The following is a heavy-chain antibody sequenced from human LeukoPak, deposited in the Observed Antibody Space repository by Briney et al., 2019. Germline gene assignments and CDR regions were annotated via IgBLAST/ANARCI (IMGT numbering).Heavy chain of an antibody. Sequence: SETLSLTCTVSGGSVSSGHYYWNWIRQPPGERLEWIGYISYSGGTNYNPSLTSRATMSVDTSKNQFSLKLSSLTAADTAVYYYARFGGSWPDYWGQGTVVTVSS. CDR3: ARFGGSWPDY. D-gene: IGHD3-16*01. V-gene: IGHV4-61*01. J-gene: IGHJ4*02. CDR2: ISYSGGT. CDR1: GGSVSSGHYY.